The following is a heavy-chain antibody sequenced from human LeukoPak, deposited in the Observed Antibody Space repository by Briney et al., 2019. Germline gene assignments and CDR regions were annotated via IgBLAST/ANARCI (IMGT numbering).Heavy chain of an antibody. D-gene: IGHD3-10*01. J-gene: IGHJ4*02. CDR2: IRYDGSNK. CDR3: AKDILWFGELLPTDY. Sequence: GGSLRLSCAASGFTLSSYGMHWVVQAPGKGLEWVAFIRYDGSNKYYADSVKGRFTISRDNSKNTLYLQMNSLRAEDTAVYYCAKDILWFGELLPTDYWGQGTLVTVSS. V-gene: IGHV3-30*02. CDR1: GFTLSSYG.